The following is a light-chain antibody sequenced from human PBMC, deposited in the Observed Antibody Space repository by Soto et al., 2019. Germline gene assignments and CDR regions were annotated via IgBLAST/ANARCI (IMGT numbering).Light chain of an antibody. Sequence: QSALTQPASVSASPGQSITISCTGTSSDVGAYNYVSWYQQYPGKAPKLMIFDVSNRRSGVSNRFSGSKSGNTASLTISGLQAEDEADYYCTSYTTSTTPVVFGGGTKLTVL. CDR3: TSYTTSTTPVV. V-gene: IGLV2-14*03. CDR2: DVS. CDR1: SSDVGAYNY. J-gene: IGLJ2*01.